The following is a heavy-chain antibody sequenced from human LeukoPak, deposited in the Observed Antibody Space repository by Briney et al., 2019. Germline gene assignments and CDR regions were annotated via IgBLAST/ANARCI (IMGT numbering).Heavy chain of an antibody. CDR2: IYYSGST. D-gene: IGHD6-13*01. CDR3: ARHYSSSWTFDY. V-gene: IGHV4-39*01. CDR1: GGSINNYY. Sequence: SETLSLTCTVSGGSINNYYWGWIRQPPGKGLEWIGSIYYSGSTYYNPSLKSRVTISVDTSKNQFSLKLSSVTAADTAVYYCARHYSSSWTFDYWGQGTLVTVSS. J-gene: IGHJ4*02.